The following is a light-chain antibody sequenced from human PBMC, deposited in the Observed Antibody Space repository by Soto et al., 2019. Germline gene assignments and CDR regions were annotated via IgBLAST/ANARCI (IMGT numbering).Light chain of an antibody. CDR1: QSISTN. J-gene: IGKJ2*01. CDR2: TAS. Sequence: DIHMTQSPSSLSASVGDRVTISCRASQSISTNLNWYQQKPGKAPNLLIFTASTLQSGVPSRFSGSGSGTDFTLTISSLQPEDFATYYCQQTYSSPPYTFGQGTKLELK. V-gene: IGKV1-39*01. CDR3: QQTYSSPPYT.